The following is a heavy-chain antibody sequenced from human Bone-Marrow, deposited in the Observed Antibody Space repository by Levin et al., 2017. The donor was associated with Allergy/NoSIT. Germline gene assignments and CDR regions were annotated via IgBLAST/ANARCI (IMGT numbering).Heavy chain of an antibody. V-gene: IGHV4-34*01. CDR1: GATFSAYY. D-gene: IGHD2-8*01. Sequence: SETLSLTCAVSGATFSAYYWSWIRQAPGKGLEWIGEINHSGTTSYNPSLTSRVTISVDTSKNQFSLRLTSVTAADTAMYYCARVYVSGGLNSRPNYFGMDVWGQGTTVTVSS. J-gene: IGHJ6*02. CDR2: INHSGTT. CDR3: ARVYVSGGLNSRPNYFGMDV.